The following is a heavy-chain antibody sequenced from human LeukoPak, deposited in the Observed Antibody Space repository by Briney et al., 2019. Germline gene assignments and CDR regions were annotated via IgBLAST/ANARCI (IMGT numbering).Heavy chain of an antibody. CDR1: GGTFSSYA. D-gene: IGHD6-6*01. J-gene: IGHJ6*03. CDR2: IIPIFGTA. CDR3: ARDGPYSSSSANYYYYYMDV. Sequence: SVKVSCKASGGTFSSYAISWVRQAPGQGLEWMGGIIPIFGTANYAQKFQGRVTITTDESTSTAYMELSSLRSEDTAVYYCARDGPYSSSSANYYYYYMDVWAKGPRSPSP. V-gene: IGHV1-69*05.